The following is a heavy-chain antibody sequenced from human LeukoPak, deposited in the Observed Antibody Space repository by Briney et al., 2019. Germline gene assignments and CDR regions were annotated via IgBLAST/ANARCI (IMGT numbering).Heavy chain of an antibody. CDR3: ARDWENFDY. Sequence: GGSLRLSCAASGFTFSSYSMNWVRQAPGKGLEWVSYISSSSSTIYYADSVKGRFTISRDNAKNSLYLQMNSLRAEDTAVYYCARDWENFDYWGQGTLVTVSS. CDR2: ISSSSSTI. V-gene: IGHV3-48*04. D-gene: IGHD1-26*01. J-gene: IGHJ4*02. CDR1: GFTFSSYS.